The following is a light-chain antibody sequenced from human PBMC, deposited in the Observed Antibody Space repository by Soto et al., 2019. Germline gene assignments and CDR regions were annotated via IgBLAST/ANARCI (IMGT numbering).Light chain of an antibody. CDR1: QGISSY. CDR2: AAS. J-gene: IGKJ4*01. Sequence: DIQMTQSPSSLSASIGDRVTITCRASQGISSYLAWYQQKPGKVPKLLIYAASTLQSGVPSRFSGSGSGTDFTLTISSLEPEDFAVYYCQQRSNWPLTFGGGTKVEIK. CDR3: QQRSNWPLT. V-gene: IGKV1-27*01.